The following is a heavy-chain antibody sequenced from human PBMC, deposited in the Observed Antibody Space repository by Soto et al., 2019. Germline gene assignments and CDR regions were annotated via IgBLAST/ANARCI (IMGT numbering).Heavy chain of an antibody. CDR1: GGSISSGDYY. CDR3: TFVVVTPTGTYGMDV. CDR2: IYYSGST. Sequence: SETLSLTCTVSGGSISSGDYYWSWIRQPPGKGLEWIGYIYYSGSTYYNPSLKSRVTISVDTSKNQFSLKLSSVTAADTAVYYCTFVVVTPTGTYGMDVWGQGTTVTVSS. J-gene: IGHJ6*02. V-gene: IGHV4-30-4*01. D-gene: IGHD2-21*02.